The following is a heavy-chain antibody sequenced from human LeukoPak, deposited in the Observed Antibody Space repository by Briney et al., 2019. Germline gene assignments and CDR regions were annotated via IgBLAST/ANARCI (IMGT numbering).Heavy chain of an antibody. CDR1: GYNFDTNR. Sequence: GASVKVSCKTSGYNFDTNRITWVRQAPGQGLEWMGSVSAYRDNTDYAQKFRGRVTMGTDTSTSTAYMELSSLRSDDTAVYYCARDASGLDSWGQGTLVTVSS. D-gene: IGHD3-10*01. CDR3: ARDASGLDS. V-gene: IGHV1-18*01. CDR2: VSAYRDNT. J-gene: IGHJ4*02.